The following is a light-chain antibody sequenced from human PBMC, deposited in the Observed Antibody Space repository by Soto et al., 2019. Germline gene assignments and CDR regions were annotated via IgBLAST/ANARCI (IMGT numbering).Light chain of an antibody. CDR2: GAS. Sequence: EIVMTQSPATLSVSPGERATLSCRASQSVSSNLAWYQQKPGQAPRLLIYGASTRATGIPARFSGSGSGTEFTLTTSNLQSENFAIYYCQQYNKWTPWTFGQGNKVEIK. V-gene: IGKV3-15*01. CDR3: QQYNKWTPWT. CDR1: QSVSSN. J-gene: IGKJ1*01.